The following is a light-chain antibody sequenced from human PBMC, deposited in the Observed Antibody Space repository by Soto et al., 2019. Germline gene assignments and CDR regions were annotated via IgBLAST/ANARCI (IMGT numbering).Light chain of an antibody. CDR3: QQYNVVPPT. CDR2: DAT. V-gene: IGKV1-33*01. Sequence: DIQMTQSPSSLSAFVGDRVTITCRASQDISIYLNWFQQKPGKAPKLLIYDATNLEKGVPSRFTGSGSGTDFTLTINSPQPDEIATYYCQQYNVVPPTFGQGTRLEI. CDR1: QDISIY. J-gene: IGKJ2*01.